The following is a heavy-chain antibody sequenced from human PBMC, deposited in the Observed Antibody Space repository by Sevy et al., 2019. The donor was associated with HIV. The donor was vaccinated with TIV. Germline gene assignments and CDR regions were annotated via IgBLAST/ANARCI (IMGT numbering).Heavy chain of an antibody. CDR3: AGTDYYDSSGYYLYAFDI. J-gene: IGHJ3*02. D-gene: IGHD3-22*01. CDR2: IIPIFGTT. CDR1: GGTFSSYA. V-gene: IGHV1-69*13. Sequence: ASVKVSCKASGGTFSSYAISWVRQAPGQGLEWMGGIIPIFGTTNYAQKFQGRVTVTADESTSTAYMELSSLRSEDTAVYYCAGTDYYDSSGYYLYAFDIWGQGTMVTVSS.